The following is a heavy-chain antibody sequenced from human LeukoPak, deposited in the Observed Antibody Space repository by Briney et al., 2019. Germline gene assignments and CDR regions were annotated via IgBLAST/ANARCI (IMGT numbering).Heavy chain of an antibody. CDR1: GFTFSNYA. V-gene: IGHV3-30*04. CDR3: ARGHIAAAGTNWFDP. J-gene: IGHJ5*02. CDR2: ISFDGNNK. D-gene: IGHD6-13*01. Sequence: GGSLRLSCAASGFTFSNYAVHWVSQARGKGLEWVAVISFDGNNKYYADSVKGRFTISRDNSKNTLYLQMNSLRPEDTAVYYCARGHIAAAGTNWFDPWGQGTLVTVSS.